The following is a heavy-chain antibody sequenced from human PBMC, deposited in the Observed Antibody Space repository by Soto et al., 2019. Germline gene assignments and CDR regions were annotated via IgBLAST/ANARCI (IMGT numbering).Heavy chain of an antibody. V-gene: IGHV1-69*13. Sequence: GASVKVSCKASGGTFSSYAISWLRQAPGQGLEWMGGIIPIFGTANYAQKFQGRVTITADESTSTAYMELSSLRSEDTAVYYRARAVRGVTYRNWGQGTLVTVSS. CDR1: GGTFSSYA. CDR2: IIPIFGTA. J-gene: IGHJ4*02. CDR3: ARAVRGVTYRN. D-gene: IGHD3-10*01.